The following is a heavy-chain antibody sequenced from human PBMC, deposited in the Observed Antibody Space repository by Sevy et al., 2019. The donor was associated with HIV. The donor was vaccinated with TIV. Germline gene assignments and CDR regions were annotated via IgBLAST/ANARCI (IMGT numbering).Heavy chain of an antibody. J-gene: IGHJ4*02. D-gene: IGHD2-2*02. V-gene: IGHV3-64*01. CDR1: GFTFSSYA. CDR2: ISSNGGST. CDR3: ARDGPEEAYCSSTSCYTFDY. Sequence: GGSLSLSCAASGFTFSSYAMHWVRQAPGKGLEYVSAISSNGGSTYYANSVKGRFTISRDNSKNTLYLQMGGLRAEAMAVYYCARDGPEEAYCSSTSCYTFDYWGQGTLVTVSS.